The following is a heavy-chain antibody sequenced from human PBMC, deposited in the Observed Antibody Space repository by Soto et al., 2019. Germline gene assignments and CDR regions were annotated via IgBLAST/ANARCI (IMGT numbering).Heavy chain of an antibody. V-gene: IGHV3-73*01. J-gene: IGHJ3*02. CDR2: IRSKANSYAT. Sequence: PGGSLRLSCAASGFTFSGSAMHWVRQASGKGLEWVGRIRSKANSYATAYAASVKGRFTISRDDSKNTAYLQMNSLKTEDTAVYYCTRWDSRYFDWEGPTDDAFDIWGQGTMVTVSS. CDR3: TRWDSRYFDWEGPTDDAFDI. CDR1: GFTFSGSA. D-gene: IGHD3-9*01.